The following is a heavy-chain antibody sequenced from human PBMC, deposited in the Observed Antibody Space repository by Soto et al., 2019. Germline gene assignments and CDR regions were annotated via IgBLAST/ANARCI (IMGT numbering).Heavy chain of an antibody. CDR3: AVDPGVYDYVWGSHRQGAHWFDP. CDR1: GYTFTAYG. CDR2: INAYNDDT. J-gene: IGHJ5*02. D-gene: IGHD3-16*02. V-gene: IGHV1-18*01. Sequence: ASVKVSCKTSGYTFTAYGISWVRQAPGQGLEWMGWINAYNDDTNYAQKFQGRVSMTTDTSTNTAYMELRSLRSDDTAVYYCAVDPGVYDYVWGSHRQGAHWFDPWGQGTLVTVSS.